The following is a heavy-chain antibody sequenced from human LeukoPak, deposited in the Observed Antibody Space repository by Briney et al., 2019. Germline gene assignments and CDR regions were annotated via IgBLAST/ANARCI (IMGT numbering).Heavy chain of an antibody. Sequence: SVQVSCKASGGTFSSYAISWVRPAPGQGLEWMGGIIPIFGTANYAQKFQGRVTITADESTSTAYMELSSLRSEDTAVYYCAITMIVVVITTPDAFDIWGQGTMVTVSS. J-gene: IGHJ3*02. V-gene: IGHV1-69*01. D-gene: IGHD3-22*01. CDR1: GGTFSSYA. CDR2: IIPIFGTA. CDR3: AITMIVVVITTPDAFDI.